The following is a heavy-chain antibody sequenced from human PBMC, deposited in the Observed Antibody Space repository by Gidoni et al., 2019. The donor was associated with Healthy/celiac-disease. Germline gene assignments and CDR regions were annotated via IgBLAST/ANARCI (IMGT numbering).Heavy chain of an antibody. CDR3: AKDRGGSYYWSLDY. CDR1: GFTFSSYA. D-gene: IGHD1-26*01. Sequence: EVQLLESGGGLVQPGGSLRLSCAACGFTFSSYAMSWVRQAPGKGLEWVSAISGSGGSTSYADSVKGRFTISRDNSKSTLYLQMNSLRAEDTAVYYCAKDRGGSYYWSLDYWGQGTLVTVSS. CDR2: ISGSGGST. V-gene: IGHV3-23*01. J-gene: IGHJ4*02.